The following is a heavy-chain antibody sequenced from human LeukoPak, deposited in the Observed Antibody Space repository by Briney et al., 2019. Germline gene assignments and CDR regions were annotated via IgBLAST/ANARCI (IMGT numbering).Heavy chain of an antibody. Sequence: EASVTVSFKASGYTFTVYYMHWVRQAPGQGLEWMGWINPNSGGTNYAQKFQGRVTMTRDTSISTAYMELSRLRSDDTAVYYCARALTSSIYDFWSGYYLLDYWGQGTLVTVSS. CDR2: INPNSGGT. CDR3: ARALTSSIYDFWSGYYLLDY. CDR1: GYTFTVYY. D-gene: IGHD3-3*01. J-gene: IGHJ4*02. V-gene: IGHV1-2*02.